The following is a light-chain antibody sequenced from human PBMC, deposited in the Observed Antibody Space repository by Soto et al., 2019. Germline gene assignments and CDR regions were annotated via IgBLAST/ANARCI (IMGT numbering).Light chain of an antibody. CDR1: QSVSSY. V-gene: IGKV3-20*01. CDR3: QQYGSSPWT. Sequence: EHVLKQSPATLSLSPGERATLSCRASQSVSSYLAWYQQKPGQAPRLLIYGASSRATGIPNRFSGSGSGTDFTLTISRLEPEDFAVYHCQQYGSSPWTFGQGTKVDIK. J-gene: IGKJ1*01. CDR2: GAS.